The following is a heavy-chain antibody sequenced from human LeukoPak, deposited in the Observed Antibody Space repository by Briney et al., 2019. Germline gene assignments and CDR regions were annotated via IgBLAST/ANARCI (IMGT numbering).Heavy chain of an antibody. V-gene: IGHV1-69*13. D-gene: IGHD2-2*01. CDR2: IIPIFGTA. CDR3: ARGTQVPAAMNWFDP. CDR1: GGTFSSYA. J-gene: IGHJ5*02. Sequence: SVKVSCKASGGTFSSYAISWVRQAPGQGLEWMGGIIPIFGTANYAQKFQGRVTITADESTSTAYMELSSLRSEDTAVYYCARGTQVPAAMNWFDPWGQGTLVTVSS.